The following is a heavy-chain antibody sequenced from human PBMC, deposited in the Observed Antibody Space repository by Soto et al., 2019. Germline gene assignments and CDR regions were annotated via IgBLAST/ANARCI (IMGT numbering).Heavy chain of an antibody. CDR3: ARGKIPGTVGGWKALDAFDI. CDR1: GGTFSSYA. D-gene: IGHD1-7*01. J-gene: IGHJ3*02. Sequence: SVKVSCKASGGTFSSYAISWVRQAPGQGLEWMGGIIPIFGTANYAQKFQGRVTITADKSTSTAYMELSSLRSEDTAVYYCARGKIPGTVGGWKALDAFDIWGQGTMVTVSS. V-gene: IGHV1-69*06. CDR2: IIPIFGTA.